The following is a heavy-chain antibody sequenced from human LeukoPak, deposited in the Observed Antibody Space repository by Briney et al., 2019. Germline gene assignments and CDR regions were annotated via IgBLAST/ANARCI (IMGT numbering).Heavy chain of an antibody. V-gene: IGHV1-24*01. J-gene: IGHJ6*03. CDR2: FDPEDGET. Sequence: GASVKVSCKVSGYTLTELSMHWVRQAPGKGLEWMGGFDPEDGETIYAQKFQGRVTMTEDTSTDTAYMELSSLRSDDTAVYYCARDSGTTFYYYYYMDVWGKGTTVTVSS. CDR3: ARDSGTTFYYYYYMDV. CDR1: GYTLTELS. D-gene: IGHD1-1*01.